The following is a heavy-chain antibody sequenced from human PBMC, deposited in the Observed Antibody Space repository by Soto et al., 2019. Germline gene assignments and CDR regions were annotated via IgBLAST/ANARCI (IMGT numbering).Heavy chain of an antibody. Sequence: ASVKVSCKASGYTFTGYYMHWVRQAPGQGLEGMGWINPNSGGTNYAQKFQGWVTMTRDTSISTAYMELSRLRSDDTAVYYCARGGDDSSGYYRGYAFDIWGQGTMVTVSS. CDR2: INPNSGGT. J-gene: IGHJ3*02. D-gene: IGHD3-22*01. V-gene: IGHV1-2*04. CDR1: GYTFTGYY. CDR3: ARGGDDSSGYYRGYAFDI.